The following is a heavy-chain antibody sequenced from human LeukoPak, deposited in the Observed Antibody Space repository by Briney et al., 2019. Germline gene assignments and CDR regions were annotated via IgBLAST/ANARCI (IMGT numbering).Heavy chain of an antibody. Sequence: GGSLRLSCEASGFTFNTYWLSWVRQAPGKGLEWVANIKEDGREEYYVDSVKGRFTITRDSARNTVFLQMNSLRAEDTAVYYCARVKWPRCESADCTRRGLCFDYWGQGTLVTVSS. V-gene: IGHV3-7*01. J-gene: IGHJ4*02. CDR1: GFTFNTYW. CDR3: ARVKWPRCESADCTRRGLCFDY. D-gene: IGHD5-12*01. CDR2: IKEDGREE.